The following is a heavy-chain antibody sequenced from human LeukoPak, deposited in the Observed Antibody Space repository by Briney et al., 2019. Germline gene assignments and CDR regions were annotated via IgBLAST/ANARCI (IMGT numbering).Heavy chain of an antibody. D-gene: IGHD3-16*02. CDR1: GFTFADYG. Sequence: RTGGSLRLSCAASGFTFADYGMSWVRQAPGKGLECVSGIIWNGGSTGYADSVKGRFTISRDNAKNSLYLQMNSLRAEDTALYYCARGSSGYDYVWGSYRNAFDIWGQGTMVTVSS. CDR3: ARGSSGYDYVWGSYRNAFDI. V-gene: IGHV3-20*04. CDR2: IIWNGGST. J-gene: IGHJ3*02.